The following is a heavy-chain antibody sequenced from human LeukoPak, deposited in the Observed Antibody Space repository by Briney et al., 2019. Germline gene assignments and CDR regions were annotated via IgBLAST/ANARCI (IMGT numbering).Heavy chain of an antibody. CDR1: GFTFSNAW. CDR3: ATYVAVAGTRHFDS. D-gene: IGHD6-19*01. Sequence: GGSLRLSCAASGFTFSNAWMSWVRQAPGKGLEWIGRIRSKTDGGTTDYAAPVKDRFTISRDDSKNTLFLQINSLKTEDTAVYYCATYVAVAGTRHFDSWGQGALVTVSS. V-gene: IGHV3-15*01. J-gene: IGHJ4*02. CDR2: IRSKTDGGTT.